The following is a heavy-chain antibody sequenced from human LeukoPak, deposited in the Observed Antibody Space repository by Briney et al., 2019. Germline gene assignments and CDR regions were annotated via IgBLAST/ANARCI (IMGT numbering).Heavy chain of an antibody. CDR1: GFTFSNYA. V-gene: IGHV3-23*01. Sequence: GGSLRLSCAASGFTFSNYAMNWVRQAPGKGLEWVSPISDSGGSTYYADSVKGRFTISRDNSKNTLYLQMNSLKTEDTAVYYCTTETPINMITFGGVIEADYFDYWGQGTLVTVSS. J-gene: IGHJ4*02. CDR3: TTETPINMITFGGVIEADYFDY. CDR2: ISDSGGST. D-gene: IGHD3-16*02.